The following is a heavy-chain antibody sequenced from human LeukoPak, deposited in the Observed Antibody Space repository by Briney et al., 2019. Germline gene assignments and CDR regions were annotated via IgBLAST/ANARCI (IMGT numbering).Heavy chain of an antibody. Sequence: GSLRLSCAASGFTFSSYWMSWVRQPPGKGLEWIGSIYYSGSTYYNPSLKSRVTISVDTSKNQFSLKLSSVTAADTAVYYCARQLSRGYFDYWGQGTLVTVSS. CDR3: ARQLSRGYFDY. J-gene: IGHJ4*02. V-gene: IGHV4-39*01. D-gene: IGHD3-10*01. CDR2: IYYSGST. CDR1: GFTFSSYW.